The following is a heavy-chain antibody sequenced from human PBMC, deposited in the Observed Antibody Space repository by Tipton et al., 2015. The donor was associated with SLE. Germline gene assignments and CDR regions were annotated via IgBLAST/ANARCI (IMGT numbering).Heavy chain of an antibody. CDR2: IFYNENT. J-gene: IGHJ4*02. D-gene: IGHD2-21*01. Sequence: TLSLTCTVSGGSISSSRYYWGWIRQPPGKGLEWIGSIFYNENTYYNPSLMSRVTISLDTSKNQYSLKLSSVTAADTAVYYCAVNVVVKVQVDYWGQGALVTVSS. V-gene: IGHV4-39*07. CDR3: AVNVVVKVQVDY. CDR1: GGSISSSRYY.